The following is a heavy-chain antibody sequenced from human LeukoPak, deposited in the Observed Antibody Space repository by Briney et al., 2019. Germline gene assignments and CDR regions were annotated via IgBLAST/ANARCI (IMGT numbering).Heavy chain of an antibody. CDR3: AKDRRYFDWLLWDDAFDI. CDR1: GFTFSSYS. V-gene: IGHV3-23*01. CDR2: ISGSGGST. Sequence: GGSLRLSCAASGFTFSSYSMNWVRQAPGKGLEWVSAISGSGGSTYYADSVKGRFTISRDNSKNTLYLQMNSLRAEDTAVYYCAKDRRYFDWLLWDDAFDIWGQGTMVTVSS. J-gene: IGHJ3*02. D-gene: IGHD3-9*01.